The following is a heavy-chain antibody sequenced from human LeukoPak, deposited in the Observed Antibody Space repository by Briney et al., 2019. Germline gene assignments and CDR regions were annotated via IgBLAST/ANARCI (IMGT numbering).Heavy chain of an antibody. D-gene: IGHD3-10*01. CDR3: ARRTRGVIIRSWFDP. CDR2: INHSGST. CDR1: GGSISSSSYY. Sequence: SETLSLTCTVSGGSISSSSYYWGWIRQPPGKGLEWIGEINHSGSTNYNPSLKSRVTISVDTSKNQFSLKLSSVTAADTAVYYCARRTRGVIIRSWFDPWGQGTLVTVSS. V-gene: IGHV4-39*07. J-gene: IGHJ5*02.